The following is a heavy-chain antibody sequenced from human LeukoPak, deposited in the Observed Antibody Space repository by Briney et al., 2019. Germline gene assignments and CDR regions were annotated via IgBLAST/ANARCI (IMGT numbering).Heavy chain of an antibody. CDR3: ARHRYYYDSSGYYYAEVRLSWFDP. D-gene: IGHD3-22*01. J-gene: IGHJ5*02. V-gene: IGHV4-39*01. CDR2: IYYSGST. CDR1: GGSISSSSYY. Sequence: PSETLSLTCTVSGGSISSSSYYWGWIRQPPGKGLEWIGSIYYSGSTYYNPSLKSRVTISVDTSKNQFSLKLSSVTAADTAVYYCARHRYYYDSSGYYYAEVRLSWFDPWAREPWSPSPQ.